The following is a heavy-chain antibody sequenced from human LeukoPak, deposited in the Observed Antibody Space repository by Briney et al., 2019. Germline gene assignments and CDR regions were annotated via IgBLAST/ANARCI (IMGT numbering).Heavy chain of an antibody. CDR2: ISVSGGSA. V-gene: IGHV3-23*01. D-gene: IGHD6-6*01. Sequence: PGGSLRLSCAASGFAFNNYAMNWVRQAPGKGLEWVSSISVSGGSAYYADSVKGRFTISRDNSKSTLYVQMNSLRAEDTAVYYCAKGTYSSSPRDYWGQGTLVTVSP. CDR1: GFAFNNYA. CDR3: AKGTYSSSPRDY. J-gene: IGHJ4*02.